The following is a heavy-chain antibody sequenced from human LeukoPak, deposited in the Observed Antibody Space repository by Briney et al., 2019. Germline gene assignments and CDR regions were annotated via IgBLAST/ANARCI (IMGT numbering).Heavy chain of an antibody. CDR2: ITGDCKYI. J-gene: IGHJ4*02. Sequence: GGSPRLSCAASGFIFKTYTMNWIRQAPGKWLEWVSSITGDCKYITYADSVKGRFTVSRDNAKNSLYLQVASLRGDDTATYYCAREGNDYYYDQWGQGTLVTVSP. D-gene: IGHD3-16*01. CDR3: AREGNDYYYDQ. V-gene: IGHV3-21*01. CDR1: GFIFKTYT.